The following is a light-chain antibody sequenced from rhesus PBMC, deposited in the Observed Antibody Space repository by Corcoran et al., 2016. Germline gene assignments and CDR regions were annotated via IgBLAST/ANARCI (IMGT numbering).Light chain of an antibody. J-gene: IGLJ6*01. V-gene: IGLV2S7*01. CDR2: DVS. Sequence: QSAPTQPPSVSGSPGQSVTISCTGTSSDVGGYTYVSWYQQHPGKAPKLMIYDVSKRPSGVSDRFSGSKSGNTASLTISGLQAEDEADYYCCSYTTSSTRVFGSGTKLTVL. CDR3: CSYTTSSTRV. CDR1: SSDVGGYTY.